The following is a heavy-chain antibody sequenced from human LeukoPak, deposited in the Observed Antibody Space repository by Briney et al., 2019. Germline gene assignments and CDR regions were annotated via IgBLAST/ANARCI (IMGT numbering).Heavy chain of an antibody. V-gene: IGHV3-23*01. Sequence: PGGSLRLSCAASGFTFSSYGMSWVRQAPGKGLEWVSGISGGGGSTYYADSVKGRFTISRDNSKNTLYLQMNSLRAEDTAVYYCAKDSRAPATAINWGQGTLVTVSP. CDR3: AKDSRAPATAIN. CDR1: GFTFSSYG. J-gene: IGHJ4*02. D-gene: IGHD2-2*01. CDR2: ISGGGGST.